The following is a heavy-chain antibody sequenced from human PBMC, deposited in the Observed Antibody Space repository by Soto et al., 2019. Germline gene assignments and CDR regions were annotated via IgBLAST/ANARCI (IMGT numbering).Heavy chain of an antibody. V-gene: IGHV1-18*04. D-gene: IGHD2-15*01. CDR3: ARVSSSIVVVPDYGMDG. CDR1: GYTFISHG. Sequence: QVQLVQSGVEVKKPGASVKVSCKASGYTFISHGISWVRQAPGQGLEWMGWIRGKHGNTNYAQKLQGRVTLTTDTSTSTAYMDLRSLRSDDPAVYYCARVSSSIVVVPDYGMDGWGQGTTVTVSS. CDR2: IRGKHGNT. J-gene: IGHJ6*02.